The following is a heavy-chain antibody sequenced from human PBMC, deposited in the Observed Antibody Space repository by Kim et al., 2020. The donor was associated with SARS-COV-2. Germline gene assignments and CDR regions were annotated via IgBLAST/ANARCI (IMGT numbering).Heavy chain of an antibody. V-gene: IGHV4-59*01. Sequence: SETLSLTCTVSGGSISSYYWSWIRQPPGKGLEWIGYIYYSGSTNYNPSLKSRVTISVDTSKNQFALKLSSVTAADTAVYYCARVSPLTFFGGVGAFDIWG. D-gene: IGHD3-3*01. CDR3: ARVSPLTFFGGVGAFDI. CDR2: IYYSGST. J-gene: IGHJ3*02. CDR1: GGSISSYY.